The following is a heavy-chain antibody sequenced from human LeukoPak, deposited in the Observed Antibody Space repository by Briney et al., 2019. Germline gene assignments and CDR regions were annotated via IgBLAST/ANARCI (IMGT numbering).Heavy chain of an antibody. Sequence: GASVKVSCKASGYTFTSYDISWVRQAPGQGLEWMGWISAYNGNTNYAQKLQGRVTMTTDTSTSTAYMELRSLRSDDTAVYYCAREDIVVVPAAKEDTAMVKGGLYDYWGQGTLVTVSS. CDR2: ISAYNGNT. V-gene: IGHV1-18*01. D-gene: IGHD2-2*01. CDR1: GYTFTSYD. J-gene: IGHJ4*02. CDR3: AREDIVVVPAAKEDTAMVKGGLYDY.